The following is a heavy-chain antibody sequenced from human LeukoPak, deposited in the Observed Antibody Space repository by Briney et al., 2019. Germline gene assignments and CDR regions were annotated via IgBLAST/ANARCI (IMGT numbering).Heavy chain of an antibody. J-gene: IGHJ3*02. D-gene: IGHD3-10*01. Sequence: SETLSLTCTLSVGSISAYYGSWIRQPPGKGREWIRYIYTSGSTNYNPSLKSRVTMSVDTSKNQFSLKLNSMTAADTAVYYCARRGFSPYYAFDIWGQGKVVTVSS. CDR2: IYTSGST. V-gene: IGHV4-4*09. CDR3: ARRGFSPYYAFDI. CDR1: VGSISAYY.